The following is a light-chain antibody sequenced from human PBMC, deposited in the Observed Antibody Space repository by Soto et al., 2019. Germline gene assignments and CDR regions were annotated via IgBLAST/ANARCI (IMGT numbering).Light chain of an antibody. J-gene: IGKJ3*01. CDR1: LTVSNN. CDR2: YAS. Sequence: DIVMTQSPATLSVSPGERATLSCRASLTVSNNLAWYQQKPGQAPRHLIYYASTRATGIPDRFSGSGSVKDFTLTISSVQSEDVAVYYCQQYNNWPPGATFGPGTRVDIK. CDR3: QQYNNWPPGAT. V-gene: IGKV3-15*01.